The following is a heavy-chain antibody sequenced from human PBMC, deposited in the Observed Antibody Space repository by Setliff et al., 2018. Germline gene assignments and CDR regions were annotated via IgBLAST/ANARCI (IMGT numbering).Heavy chain of an antibody. CDR1: GFSFTDFW. V-gene: IGHV5-51*01. CDR3: ARQKSTGSGNNWFDP. D-gene: IGHD3-10*01. CDR2: IYAGDPDT. J-gene: IGHJ5*02. Sequence: RGESLKLSCKGSGFSFTDFWIGWVRQMPGKGLEWMGLIYAGDPDTRYNPSFQGRVTMSADKSINTAYLQWSSLKASDTAIYYCARQKSTGSGNNWFDPWGQGTLVTVSS.